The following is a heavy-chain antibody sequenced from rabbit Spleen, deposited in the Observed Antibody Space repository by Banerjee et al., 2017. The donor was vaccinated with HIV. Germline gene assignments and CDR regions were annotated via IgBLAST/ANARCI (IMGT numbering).Heavy chain of an antibody. D-gene: IGHD1-1*01. CDR3: ARDLTGVIGWNFKL. CDR2: INTATSKA. J-gene: IGHJ4*01. Sequence: QSLVESGGGLVQPGGSLKLSCKASGFDFSSYGVSWVRQAPGKGLKWIACINTATSKAVYATWAKGRFTISRTSSTTVTLQMTSLTAADTATYFCARDLTGVIGWNFKLWGQGTLVTVS. CDR1: GFDFSSYG. V-gene: IGHV1S40*01.